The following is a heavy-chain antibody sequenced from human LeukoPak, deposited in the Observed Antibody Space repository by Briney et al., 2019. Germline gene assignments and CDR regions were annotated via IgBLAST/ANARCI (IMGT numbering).Heavy chain of an antibody. Sequence: PGGSLRLSCAASGFTVSSNYMSWVRQAPGKGLEWVSVIYSGGSTYYADSVKGRFTISRDNAKNSLYLQMNSLRAEDTAVYYCARSVRGVASLWYYYYMDVWGKGTTVTVSS. CDR2: IYSGGST. J-gene: IGHJ6*03. CDR1: GFTVSSNY. CDR3: ARSVRGVASLWYYYYMDV. V-gene: IGHV3-53*01. D-gene: IGHD3-10*01.